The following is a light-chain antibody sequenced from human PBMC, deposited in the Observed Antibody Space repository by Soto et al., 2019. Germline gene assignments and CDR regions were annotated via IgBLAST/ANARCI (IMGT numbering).Light chain of an antibody. CDR3: LLYYGGQLGV. J-gene: IGLJ2*01. CDR2: STN. V-gene: IGLV7-43*01. Sequence: QTVVTQEPSLTVSPGGTVTLTCAVYTGAVTSSNYPNWFQQKPGQAPRALIYSTNHKYSWTPARFSGSLLGGKAALTLSGVQPEDEADYYCLLYYGGQLGVFGAGTKLTVL. CDR1: TGAVTSSNY.